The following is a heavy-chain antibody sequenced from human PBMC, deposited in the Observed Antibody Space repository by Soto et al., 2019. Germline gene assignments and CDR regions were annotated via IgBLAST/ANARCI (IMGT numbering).Heavy chain of an antibody. V-gene: IGHV3-7*01. D-gene: IGHD6-13*01. CDR1: GFTFSSYW. J-gene: IGHJ4*02. CDR2: IKQDGSEK. Sequence: EVQLVESGGGLVQPGGSLRLSCAASGFTFSSYWMNWVRQAPGKGLEWVANIKQDGSEKYYVDSVKGRFTISRDNTKNSIYLQMNSLRAEDTAVYYCAREQQQVVIPDYWGQGTLVTVSS. CDR3: AREQQQVVIPDY.